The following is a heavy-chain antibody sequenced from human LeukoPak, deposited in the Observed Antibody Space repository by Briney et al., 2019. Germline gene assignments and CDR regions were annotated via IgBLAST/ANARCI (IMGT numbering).Heavy chain of an antibody. CDR2: ILAGGANT. J-gene: IGHJ4*02. D-gene: IGHD1-26*01. CDR1: GFTFSNYA. V-gene: IGHV3-23*01. Sequence: TGGSLRLSCAASGFTFSNYAMIWVGQAPGKGLEGVSTILAGGANTHYADSVKGRFTISRDNSKNTLYLQMNSLRVEDTALYHCATHQATGSYSKFDCWGQGTLVTVSS. CDR3: ATHQATGSYSKFDC.